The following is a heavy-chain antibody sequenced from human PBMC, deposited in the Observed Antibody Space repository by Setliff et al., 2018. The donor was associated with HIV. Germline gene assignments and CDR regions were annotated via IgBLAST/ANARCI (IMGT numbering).Heavy chain of an antibody. CDR2: IYNSGTN. CDR3: ARQGEVGAPFDY. V-gene: IGHV4-38-2*01. J-gene: IGHJ4*02. D-gene: IGHD1-26*01. Sequence: SETLSLTCAVSGYSISRGYYWGWIRQTPGKGLAWIGNIYNSGTNYYNPSLKSRVTISIDTSKNQFSLRLSSVTAADTAVYYCARQGEVGAPFDYWGQGTLVTGLL. CDR1: GYSISRGYY.